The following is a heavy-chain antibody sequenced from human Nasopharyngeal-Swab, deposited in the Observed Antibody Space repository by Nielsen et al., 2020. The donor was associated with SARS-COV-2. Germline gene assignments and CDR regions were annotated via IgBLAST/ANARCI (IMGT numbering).Heavy chain of an antibody. V-gene: IGHV3-7*04. CDR3: ARDLGITMVRGVTRDNWFDP. D-gene: IGHD3-10*01. CDR2: IKQDGREK. J-gene: IGHJ5*02. Sequence: VRQMPGKGLEWVANIKQDGREKYYVDSVKGRFTIPRANAKNSLDLQMNSLRAEETAVYYCARDLGITMVRGVTRDNWFDPWGQGTLVTVSS.